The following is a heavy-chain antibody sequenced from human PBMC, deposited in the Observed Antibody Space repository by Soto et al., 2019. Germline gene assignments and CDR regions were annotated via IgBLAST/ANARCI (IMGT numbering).Heavy chain of an antibody. J-gene: IGHJ4*02. CDR3: ARLAPGGSGGGGDY. CDR1: GDSVSSNSAA. CDR2: TYYRSKWYN. V-gene: IGHV6-1*01. D-gene: IGHD6-19*01. Sequence: QVQLQQSGPGLVKPSQTLSLTCAISGDSVSSNSAAWNWIRQSPSRGLEWLGRTYYRSKWYNDYAVSVKSRITINPATSNNHFSLQLKSVTPEDTALYYCARLAPGGSGGGGDYWGQGTLVTVSS.